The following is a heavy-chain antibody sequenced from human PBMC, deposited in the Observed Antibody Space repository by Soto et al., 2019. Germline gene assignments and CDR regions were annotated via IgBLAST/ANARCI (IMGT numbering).Heavy chain of an antibody. CDR3: LKAGYLLHLDY. J-gene: IGHJ4*02. D-gene: IGHD2-15*01. CDR1: GFAFSCYA. V-gene: IGHV3-23*01. Sequence: GESLRLSCGASGFAFSCYAMTWCRQAPGKGLEWVLTISGTGGNTYYADSVKGRFTISRDNPKSTVYLQMNSLRAEDEAVYYCLKAGYLLHLDYWGQGTLVTVSS. CDR2: ISGTGGNT.